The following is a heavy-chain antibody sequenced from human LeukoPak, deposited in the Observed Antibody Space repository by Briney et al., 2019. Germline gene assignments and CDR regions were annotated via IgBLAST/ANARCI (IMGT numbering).Heavy chain of an antibody. J-gene: IGHJ4*02. Sequence: GGSLRLSCAASGFTFSSYSMNWVRQAPGTGLEWVSSITSSSSHVYYADSVKGRFTISRDNAKDSLYLQMNSLRAEDTAVYYCARAEMTTITYPDYWGQGTPVTVSS. V-gene: IGHV3-21*01. D-gene: IGHD5-24*01. CDR3: ARAEMTTITYPDY. CDR1: GFTFSSYS. CDR2: ITSSSSHV.